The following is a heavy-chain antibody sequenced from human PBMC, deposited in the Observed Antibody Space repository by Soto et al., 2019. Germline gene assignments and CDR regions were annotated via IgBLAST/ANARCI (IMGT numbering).Heavy chain of an antibody. J-gene: IGHJ6*02. CDR2: ISSSSSYI. D-gene: IGHD1-26*01. CDR3: ARDRRGELLSYYYGMDV. CDR1: GFTFSSYS. Sequence: GGSLRLSCAASGFTFSSYSMNWVRQAPGKGLEWVSSISSSSSYIYYAGSVKGRFTISRDNAKNSLYLQMNSLRAGDTAVYYCARDRRGELLSYYYGMDVWGQGTTVTVSS. V-gene: IGHV3-21*01.